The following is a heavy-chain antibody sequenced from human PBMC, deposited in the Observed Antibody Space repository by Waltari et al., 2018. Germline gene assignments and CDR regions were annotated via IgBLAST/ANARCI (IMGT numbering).Heavy chain of an antibody. Sequence: QVQLQESGPGLVKPSQTLSLTCTVSGGSISSGSYYWSWIRQPAGKGLEWIGRIYTSGSTNYNPSLKSRVTISVDTSKNQFSLKLSSVTAADTAVYYCARSAASGWFDPWGQGTLVTVSS. CDR1: GGSISSGSYY. V-gene: IGHV4-61*02. CDR2: IYTSGST. CDR3: ARSAASGWFDP. D-gene: IGHD3-10*01. J-gene: IGHJ5*02.